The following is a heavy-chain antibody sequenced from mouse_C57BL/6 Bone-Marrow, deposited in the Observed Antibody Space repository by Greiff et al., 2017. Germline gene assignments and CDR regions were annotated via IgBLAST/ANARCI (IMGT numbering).Heavy chain of an antibody. J-gene: IGHJ2*01. CDR3: ARYKGNSGFYSYYFDY. V-gene: IGHV7-3*01. CDR1: GFTFTDYY. D-gene: IGHD2-1*01. CDR2: ISNKANGNTT. Sequence: EVQLVESGGGLVQPGGSLSLSCAASGFTFTDYYMSWVRQPPGQGLEWLGFISNKANGNTTEYSVSVKGRFTISRDNSQSILYLQMNALRTVDCDTYYCARYKGNSGFYSYYFDYWGQGTTLTVSS.